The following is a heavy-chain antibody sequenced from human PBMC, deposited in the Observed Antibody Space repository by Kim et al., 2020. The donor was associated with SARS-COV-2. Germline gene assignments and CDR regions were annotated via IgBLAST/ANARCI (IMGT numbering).Heavy chain of an antibody. J-gene: IGHJ2*01. D-gene: IGHD6-19*01. Sequence: SETLSLTCSVSGDSVSNDNYFWGWIRQPPGKGLEWIGSMYYSGRTLYNPSLKSRVTISVDTSKNHFSLTLNSVTAADTAVYYCARHETSSGFRHCYFDLWGPRTLVTVPS. CDR1: GDSVSNDNYF. CDR2: MYYSGRT. CDR3: ARHETSSGFRHCYFDL. V-gene: IGHV4-39*01.